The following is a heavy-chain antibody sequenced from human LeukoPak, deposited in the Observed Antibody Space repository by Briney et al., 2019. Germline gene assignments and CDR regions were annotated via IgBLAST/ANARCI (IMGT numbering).Heavy chain of an antibody. Sequence: RSGGSLRLSCAASGFTFDDYGMSWVRHAPGKGLEWVSGINWNGGSTGYADSVKGRFTISRDNAKNSLYLQMNSLRAEDTALYYCARVPPGTVTYYYYYYMDVWGKGTTVTVSS. CDR1: GFTFDDYG. CDR2: INWNGGST. D-gene: IGHD1-7*01. J-gene: IGHJ6*03. V-gene: IGHV3-20*04. CDR3: ARVPPGTVTYYYYYYMDV.